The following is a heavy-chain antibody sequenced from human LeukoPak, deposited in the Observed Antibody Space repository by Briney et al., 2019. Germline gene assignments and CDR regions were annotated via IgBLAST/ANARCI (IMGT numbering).Heavy chain of an antibody. J-gene: IGHJ4*02. CDR3: ARGNLVRGVRSFDY. D-gene: IGHD3-10*01. CDR2: IYTSGST. Sequence: SETLSLTCTVSGGSISSYYWSWIRQPPGKGLEWIGRIYTSGSTNYNPSLKSRVTISVDTSKNQFSLKLSSVTAADTAVYYCARGNLVRGVRSFDYWGQGTLVTVSS. V-gene: IGHV4-4*07. CDR1: GGSISSYY.